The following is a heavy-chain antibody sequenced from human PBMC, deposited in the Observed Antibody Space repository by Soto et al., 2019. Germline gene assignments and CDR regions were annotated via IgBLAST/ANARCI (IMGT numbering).Heavy chain of an antibody. D-gene: IGHD3-10*01. CDR2: IKSKTDGGTT. V-gene: IGHV3-15*01. CDR1: GFTFSNAW. Sequence: GGSLRLSCAASGFTFSNAWMSWVRQAPGKGLEWVGRIKSKTDGGTTDYAAPVKGRFTISRDDSKNTLYLQMNSLKTEDTAVYYCTARLLWFGELLYNFDYWGQGTLVTVSS. J-gene: IGHJ4*02. CDR3: TARLLWFGELLYNFDY.